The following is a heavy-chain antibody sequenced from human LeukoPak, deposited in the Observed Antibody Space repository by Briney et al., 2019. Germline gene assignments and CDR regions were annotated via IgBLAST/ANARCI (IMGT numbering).Heavy chain of an antibody. D-gene: IGHD3-22*01. Sequence: SETLSLTCAVYGGSFSGYYWTWIRQPPGKGLEWIGVIFHSGSTNYNPSLKSRVTISVDTSKNQFSLKLSSVTAADTAVYYCARDRYYYDSSPRAFDIWGQGTMVTVSS. CDR2: IFHSGST. CDR1: GGSFSGYY. J-gene: IGHJ3*02. CDR3: ARDRYYYDSSPRAFDI. V-gene: IGHV4-34*12.